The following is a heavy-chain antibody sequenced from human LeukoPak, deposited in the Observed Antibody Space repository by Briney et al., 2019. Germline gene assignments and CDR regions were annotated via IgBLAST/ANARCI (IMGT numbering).Heavy chain of an antibody. CDR3: ARVVVVPASYSYYYYMDV. V-gene: IGHV1-18*01. Sequence: GASVKVSCKASGYTFTSYGISWVRQAPGQGLEWMGWISAYNGNTNYAQKLQGRVTMTTDTSTSTAYMELRSLRSDDTAVYYCARVVVVPASYSYYYYMDVWGKGTTVTVSS. J-gene: IGHJ6*03. CDR1: GYTFTSYG. CDR2: ISAYNGNT. D-gene: IGHD2-2*01.